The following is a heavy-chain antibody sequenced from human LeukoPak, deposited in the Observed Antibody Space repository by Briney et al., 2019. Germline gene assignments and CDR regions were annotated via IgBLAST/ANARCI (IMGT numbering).Heavy chain of an antibody. V-gene: IGHV4-4*07. CDR3: ARRFNSGNDDVFDI. Sequence: PSETLSLTCTVSGGSISSYYWSWIRQPAGKGLEWIGRIYTSGSTNYNPSLKSRVTMSVDTSKNQFSLKLNSLTAADTAVYYCARRFNSGNDDVFDIWGQGTMVAVSS. D-gene: IGHD1-1*01. CDR1: GGSISSYY. CDR2: IYTSGST. J-gene: IGHJ3*02.